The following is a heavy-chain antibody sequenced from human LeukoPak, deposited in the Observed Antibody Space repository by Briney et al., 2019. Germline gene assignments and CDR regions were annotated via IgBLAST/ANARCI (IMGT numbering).Heavy chain of an antibody. V-gene: IGHV1-24*01. CDR2: FDPEDGET. J-gene: IGHJ6*02. CDR1: GYTLTELS. Sequence: ASVNVSCKVSGYTLTELSMHWVRQAPGKGLEWMGGFDPEDGETIYAQKFQGRVTMTEDTSTDTAYMEPSSLRSEDTAVYYCATWPYGSDLYYYGMDVWGQGTTVTVSS. CDR3: ATWPYGSDLYYYGMDV. D-gene: IGHD3-10*01.